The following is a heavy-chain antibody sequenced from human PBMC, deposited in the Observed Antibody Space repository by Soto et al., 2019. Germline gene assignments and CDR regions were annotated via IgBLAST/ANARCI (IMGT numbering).Heavy chain of an antibody. CDR2: IYYSGST. D-gene: IGHD6-6*01. V-gene: IGHV4-30-4*01. Sequence: SETLSLTCTVSGGSISSGDYYWSWIRQPPGKGLEWIGYIYYSGSTYYNPSLKSRVTISVDTSKDQFSLKLSSVTAADTAVYYCARVGQDGQLGGYYYYGMDVWGQGTTVTVSS. CDR3: ARVGQDGQLGGYYYYGMDV. CDR1: GGSISSGDYY. J-gene: IGHJ6*02.